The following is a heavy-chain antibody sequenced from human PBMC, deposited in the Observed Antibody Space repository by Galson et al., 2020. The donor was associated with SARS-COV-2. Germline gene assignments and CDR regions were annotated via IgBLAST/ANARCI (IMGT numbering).Heavy chain of an antibody. V-gene: IGHV4-39*07. CDR1: GGSISSSSYY. Sequence: SETLSLTCTVSGGSISSSSYYWGWIRQPPGKGLEWIGSIYYSGRTYYNPSLKSRVTISVDTSKNQFSLKLSSVTAADTAVYYCARMTQTTIFGVVTSPGWFDPWGQGTLVTVSS. CDR2: IYYSGRT. CDR3: ARMTQTTIFGVVTSPGWFDP. J-gene: IGHJ5*02. D-gene: IGHD3-3*01.